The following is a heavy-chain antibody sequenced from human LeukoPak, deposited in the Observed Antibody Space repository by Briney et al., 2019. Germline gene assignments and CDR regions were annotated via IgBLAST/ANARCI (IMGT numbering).Heavy chain of an antibody. D-gene: IGHD1-26*01. V-gene: IGHV1-24*01. Sequence: GASVKVSCKASGYTFTGYYMHWVRQAPGKGLEWMGGFDPEDGETIYAQKFQGRVTMTEDTSTDTAYMELSSLRSEDTAVYYCATARYSGSRGWFDPWGQGTLVTVSS. J-gene: IGHJ5*02. CDR2: FDPEDGET. CDR3: ATARYSGSRGWFDP. CDR1: GYTFTGYY.